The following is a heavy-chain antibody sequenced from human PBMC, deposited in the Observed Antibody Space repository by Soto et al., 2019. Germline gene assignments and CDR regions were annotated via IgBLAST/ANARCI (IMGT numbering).Heavy chain of an antibody. D-gene: IGHD3-9*01. V-gene: IGHV1-69*02. J-gene: IGHJ6*03. CDR2: IIPILGIA. Sequence: GASVKGSCKAAGGSFSSDTVSWVLQAPGQGLEWMGRIIPILGIANYAQKFQGRVTITADKSTSTAYMELSSLRSEDTAVYYCARYFGSMDVWGKGTTVTVSS. CDR1: GGSFSSDT. CDR3: ARYFGSMDV.